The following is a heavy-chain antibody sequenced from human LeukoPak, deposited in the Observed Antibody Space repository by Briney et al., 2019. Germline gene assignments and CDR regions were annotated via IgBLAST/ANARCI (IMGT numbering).Heavy chain of an antibody. Sequence: GGSLRLSCAASGFTFSSYAMSWVRQAPGKGLEWVSAISGSGGSTYYADSVKGRFTISRDNSKNTLYLQMNSLRAEDTAVYYRAKVYDGYDFFDYWGQGTLVTVSS. V-gene: IGHV3-23*01. D-gene: IGHD5-12*01. CDR1: GFTFSSYA. CDR3: AKVYDGYDFFDY. CDR2: ISGSGGST. J-gene: IGHJ4*02.